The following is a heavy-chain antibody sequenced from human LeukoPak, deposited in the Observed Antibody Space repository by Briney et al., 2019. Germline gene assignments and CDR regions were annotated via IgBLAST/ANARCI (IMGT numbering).Heavy chain of an antibody. D-gene: IGHD2-2*01. CDR3: ARGEDRQMPFDY. CDR1: GATFSSYA. Sequence: SVKLSCKASGATFSSYAISWVRQAPGQGLEWMGRIIPIFGIANYAQKFPGRVTITADKSTSTAYMELSSLGSEDTAVYYCARGEDRQMPFDYWGQGTLVTVSS. J-gene: IGHJ4*02. V-gene: IGHV1-69*04. CDR2: IIPIFGIA.